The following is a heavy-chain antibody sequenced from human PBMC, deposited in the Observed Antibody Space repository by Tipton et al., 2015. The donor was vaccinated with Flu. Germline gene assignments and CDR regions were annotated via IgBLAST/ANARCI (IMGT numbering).Heavy chain of an antibody. Sequence: TLSLTCTVSGGSISSYYWSWIRQPAGKGLEWIGRIYTSGSTNYNPSLKSRVTMSVDTSKNQFSLKLSSVTAADTAVYYCARDRQITMIGRDAVDIWGQGTMVTVSS. CDR2: IYTSGST. CDR3: ARDRQITMIGRDAVDI. V-gene: IGHV4-4*07. D-gene: IGHD3-22*01. CDR1: GGSISSYY. J-gene: IGHJ3*02.